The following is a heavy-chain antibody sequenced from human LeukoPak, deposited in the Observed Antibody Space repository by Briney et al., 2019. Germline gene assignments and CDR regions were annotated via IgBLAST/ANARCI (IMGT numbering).Heavy chain of an antibody. CDR2: ISSSSSTI. CDR1: GFTFSSYS. D-gene: IGHD3-9*01. CDR3: ARVRADYDILTGYFDY. V-gene: IGHV3-48*04. Sequence: GGSLRLSCAASGFTFSSYSMNWVRQAPGKGLEWVSYISSSSSTIYYADSVKGRSTISRDNAKNSLYLQMNSLRAEDTAVYYCARVRADYDILTGYFDYWGQGTLVTVSS. J-gene: IGHJ4*02.